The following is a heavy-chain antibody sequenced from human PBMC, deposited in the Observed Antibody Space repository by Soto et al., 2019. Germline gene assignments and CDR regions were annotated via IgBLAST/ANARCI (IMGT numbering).Heavy chain of an antibody. V-gene: IGHV3-11*05. D-gene: IGHD3-22*01. J-gene: IGHJ4*02. Sequence: GGSLRLSCAASGFTFSDYYMSWIRQAPGKGLEWVSYISSSSSYTNYADSVKGRFTISRDNAKNSLYLQMNSLRAEDTAVYYCARVAYYSSGYNDYWGQGTLVTVSS. CDR2: ISSSSSYT. CDR3: ARVAYYSSGYNDY. CDR1: GFTFSDYY.